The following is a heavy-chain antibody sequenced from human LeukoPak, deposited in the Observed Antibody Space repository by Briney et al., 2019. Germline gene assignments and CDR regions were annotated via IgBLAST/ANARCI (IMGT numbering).Heavy chain of an antibody. CDR1: GFTFDYYW. J-gene: IGHJ5*02. Sequence: PGGSLRLSCAASGFTFDYYWMHWVRQAPGKGLMWVSRINTDGSNTHYADSVKGRFTISRDNAKNTLYLQMNGLRVEDTAVYYCAKGGLRDGYSYASWGQGTLFTVSS. V-gene: IGHV3-74*01. CDR2: INTDGSNT. CDR3: AKGGLRDGYSYAS. D-gene: IGHD5-24*01.